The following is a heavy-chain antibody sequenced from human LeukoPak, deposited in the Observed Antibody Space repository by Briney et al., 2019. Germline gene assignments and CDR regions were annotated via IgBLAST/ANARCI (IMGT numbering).Heavy chain of an antibody. CDR1: GGSFSGYY. V-gene: IGHV4-34*01. J-gene: IGHJ5*02. CDR3: ARRRDYVWGSYRPPNWFDP. D-gene: IGHD3-16*02. CDR2: INHSGST. Sequence: PSETLSLTCAVYGGSFSGYYWSWIRQPPGKGLEWMGEINHSGSTNYNPSLKSRVTISVDTSKNQFSLKLSSVTAADTAVYYCARRRDYVWGSYRPPNWFDPWGQGALVTVSS.